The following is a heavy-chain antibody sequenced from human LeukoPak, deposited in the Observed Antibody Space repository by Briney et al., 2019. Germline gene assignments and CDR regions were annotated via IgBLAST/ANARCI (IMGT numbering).Heavy chain of an antibody. D-gene: IGHD5-12*01. J-gene: IGHJ4*02. V-gene: IGHV4-31*03. CDR3: ARTSGYDYFDF. CDR2: INYRGST. CDR1: GGSISSGGYY. Sequence: SETLSLTCTVSGGSISSGGYYWSWLRQHPGEGLEWIAYINYRGSTYNNPSLESRVTISVDTSKNQFSLKLSSVAAADMAVYYCARTSGYDYFDFWGQGTLVTVSS.